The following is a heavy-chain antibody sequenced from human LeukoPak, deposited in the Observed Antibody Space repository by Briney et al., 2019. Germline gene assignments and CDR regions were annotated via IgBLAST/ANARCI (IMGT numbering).Heavy chain of an antibody. D-gene: IGHD2-8*01. Sequence: GGSLRLSCAVSGFTFSSYWMNWVRQAPGKGLEWVANIKQDGSEKNYVDSVKGRFTISRDNAKSSLFLQMNDLRAEDTPVYYCTKGGRGNGEVYWGQGTLVTVSS. CDR2: IKQDGSEK. CDR3: TKGGRGNGEVY. CDR1: GFTFSSYW. J-gene: IGHJ4*02. V-gene: IGHV3-7*01.